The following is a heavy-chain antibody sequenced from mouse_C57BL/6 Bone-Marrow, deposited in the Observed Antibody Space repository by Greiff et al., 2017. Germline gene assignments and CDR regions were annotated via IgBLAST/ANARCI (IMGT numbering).Heavy chain of an antibody. CDR2: IYPSDSET. CDR1: GYTFTSYW. D-gene: IGHD3-2*02. CDR3: ARQLRLRWYFDY. J-gene: IGHJ2*01. Sequence: QVQLQQPGAELVRPGSSVKLSCKASGYTFTSYWMDWVKQRPGQGLEWIGNIYPSDSETHYNQKFKDKATLTVDKSSSTAYMQLSSLTSEDSAVYYCARQLRLRWYFDYWGQGTTLTVSS. V-gene: IGHV1-61*01.